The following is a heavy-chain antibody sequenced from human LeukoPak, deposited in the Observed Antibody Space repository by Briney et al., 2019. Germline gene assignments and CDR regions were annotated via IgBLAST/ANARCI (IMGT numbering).Heavy chain of an antibody. CDR2: ISSSGGNT. CDR1: GFTFSSYA. Sequence: GGSLRLSCAASGFTFSSYAMHWVRQAPGKGLEYVSAISSSGGNTYYANSVKGRFTISRDNSKNTVYLQMNSLRAEDTAVYYCARVRYEGPGIDWYFDLWGRGTLVTVSS. CDR3: ARVRYEGPGIDWYFDL. J-gene: IGHJ2*01. V-gene: IGHV3-64*01. D-gene: IGHD3-10*01.